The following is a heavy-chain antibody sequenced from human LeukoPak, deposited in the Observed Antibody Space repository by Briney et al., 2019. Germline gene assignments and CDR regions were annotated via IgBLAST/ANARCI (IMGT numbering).Heavy chain of an antibody. J-gene: IGHJ6*02. Sequence: GASVKVSCKASGYTFTRHYMNWVRQAPGQGLEWMGWISAYNGNTNYAQKLQGRVTMTTDTSTSTAYMELRSLRSDDTAVYYCARDTYYYGSGRTYYYYGMDVWGQGTTVTVSS. CDR3: ARDTYYYGSGRTYYYYGMDV. CDR2: ISAYNGNT. D-gene: IGHD3-10*01. V-gene: IGHV1-18*04. CDR1: GYTFTRHY.